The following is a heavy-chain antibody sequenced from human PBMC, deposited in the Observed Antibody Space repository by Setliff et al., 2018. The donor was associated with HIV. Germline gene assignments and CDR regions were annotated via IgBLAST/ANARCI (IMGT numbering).Heavy chain of an antibody. CDR3: ARERRAVVITGYYYYYMDV. CDR2: IKQDGSEK. V-gene: IGHV3-7*01. J-gene: IGHJ6*03. D-gene: IGHD3-22*01. CDR1: GFSFSSYW. Sequence: GWSLRLSCAASGFSFSSYWMSWVRQAPGKGLEWVANIKQDGSEKYYVDSVKGRFTISRDNAKNSLYLQMNSLRAEDTAVYFCARERRAVVITGYYYYYMDVWGKGTTVTVSS.